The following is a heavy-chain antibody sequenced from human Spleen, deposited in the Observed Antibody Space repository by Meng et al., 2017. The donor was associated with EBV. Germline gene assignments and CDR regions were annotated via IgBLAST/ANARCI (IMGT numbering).Heavy chain of an antibody. Sequence: QIYLKESGPTLVTPTQTLTLTCTLSGFSLSAGGVGVGWIRQPPGKGLEWLALIYWDDDKWYTPSLQSRLTITKDTSKNQVVLTMTNMDPVDTATYYCVHRRGSGSTSGWYFDYWGQGTLVTVSS. CDR3: VHRRGSGSTSGWYFDY. J-gene: IGHJ4*02. CDR1: GFSLSAGGVG. V-gene: IGHV2-5*02. D-gene: IGHD6-19*01. CDR2: IYWDDDK.